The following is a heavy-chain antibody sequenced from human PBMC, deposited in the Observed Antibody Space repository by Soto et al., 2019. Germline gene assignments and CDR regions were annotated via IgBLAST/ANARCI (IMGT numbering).Heavy chain of an antibody. CDR2: INAGNGNT. D-gene: IGHD6-19*01. CDR1: GYTFTSYD. J-gene: IGHJ4*02. V-gene: IGHV1-3*01. CDR3: ARAVAVPADFDY. Sequence: ASVKVSCKASGYTFTSYDMHWVRQAPGQRLEWMGWINAGNGNTKYSQKFQGRVTITRDTSAGAAYMELSSLSSEDTAVYYCARAVAVPADFDYWGQGTLVTVSS.